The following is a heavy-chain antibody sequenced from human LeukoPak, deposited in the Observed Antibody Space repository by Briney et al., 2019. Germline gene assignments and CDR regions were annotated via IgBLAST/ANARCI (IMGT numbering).Heavy chain of an antibody. CDR3: AKDAFYCSSTSCYAFDY. CDR2: ISGSGGST. V-gene: IGHV3-23*01. CDR1: GFTFSSYA. Sequence: GASLRLSCAASGFTFSSYAMSWVRQAPGKGLEWVSAISGSGGSTYYADSVKGRFTISRDSSKNTLYLQMNSLRAEDTAVYYCAKDAFYCSSTSCYAFDYWGQGTLVTVSS. D-gene: IGHD2-2*01. J-gene: IGHJ4*02.